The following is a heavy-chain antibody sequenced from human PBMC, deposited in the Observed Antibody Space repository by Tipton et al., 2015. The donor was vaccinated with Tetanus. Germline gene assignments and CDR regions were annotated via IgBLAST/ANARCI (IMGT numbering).Heavy chain of an antibody. CDR1: GFTFDDYA. J-gene: IGHJ4*02. Sequence: SLRLSCAASGFTFDDYAMHWVRQAPGKGLEWVSGISWNSGSIGYADSVKGRFTISRDNAKNSLYLQMNSLRAEDTAVYYCARARGEWELTAPYWGQGTLVTVSS. CDR2: ISWNSGSI. CDR3: ARARGEWELTAPY. V-gene: IGHV3-9*01. D-gene: IGHD1-26*01.